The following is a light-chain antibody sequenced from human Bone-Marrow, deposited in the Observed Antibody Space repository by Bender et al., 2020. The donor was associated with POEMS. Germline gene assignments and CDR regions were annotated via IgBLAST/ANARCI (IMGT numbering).Light chain of an antibody. CDR1: KLGDKF. J-gene: IGLJ2*01. Sequence: SYELTQPPSVSVSPGQTASITCSGDKLGDKFACWYQQKPGQSPVLIIYQDTKRPSGIPERFSGSNSGNTATLTISGTQALDEAAYYCQAWDSSVVFGGGTKLAVL. CDR2: QDT. CDR3: QAWDSSVV. V-gene: IGLV3-1*01.